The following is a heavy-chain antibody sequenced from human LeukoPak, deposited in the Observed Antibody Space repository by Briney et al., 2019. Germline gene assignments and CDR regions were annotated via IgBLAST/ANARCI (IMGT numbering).Heavy chain of an antibody. D-gene: IGHD6-13*01. CDR3: ARDRAGSTWFRGRGDAFDI. V-gene: IGHV3-21*01. CDR1: GFTFNTYS. J-gene: IGHJ3*02. CDR2: NSSGSAYM. Sequence: PGGSLRLSCAASGFTFNTYSMNWVRQAPGKGLEWFLSNSSGSAYMYYADSVKGRITVSRDNAKNSLYLEMNSLRAEDTAVYYCARDRAGSTWFRGRGDAFDIWGQGTEVTVSS.